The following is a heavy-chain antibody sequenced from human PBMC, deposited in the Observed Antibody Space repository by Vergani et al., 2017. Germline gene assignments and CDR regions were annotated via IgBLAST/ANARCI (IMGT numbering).Heavy chain of an antibody. V-gene: IGHV3-30*19. Sequence: QVQLVESGGGVVQPGRSLRLSCAASGFTFSSYGMHWVRQAPGKGLEWVAVISYDGSNKYYADSVKGRFTISRDNSKNTLYLPMNSLRAEDTAVYYCARDSEGVGSSGYYHPPIDDWGQGTLVTVSS. CDR3: ARDSEGVGSSGYYHPPIDD. D-gene: IGHD3-22*01. J-gene: IGHJ4*02. CDR2: ISYDGSNK. CDR1: GFTFSSYG.